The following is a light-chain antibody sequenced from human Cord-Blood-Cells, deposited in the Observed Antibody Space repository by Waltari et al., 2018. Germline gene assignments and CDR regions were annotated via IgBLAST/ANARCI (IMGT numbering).Light chain of an antibody. CDR2: WAS. CDR3: QQYYSTPPT. J-gene: IGKJ2*01. V-gene: IGKV4-1*01. Sequence: IVMTQPPDLLASSLDRAATNNSNTRRSVLYSSNNKNYLAWYQQKPGQPPKLLIYWASTRESGVPDRFSGSGSGTDFTLTISSLQAEDVAVYYCQQYYSTPPTFGQGTKLEIK. CDR1: RSVLYSSNNKNY.